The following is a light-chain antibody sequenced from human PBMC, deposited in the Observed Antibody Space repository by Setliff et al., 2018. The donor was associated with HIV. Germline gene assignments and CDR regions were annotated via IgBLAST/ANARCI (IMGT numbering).Light chain of an antibody. J-gene: IGLJ2*01. CDR1: SSNIGSNT. CDR2: SND. Sequence: QSALAQPPSASGNPGQRVTISCSGSSSNIGSNTVDWYQQLPGTAPKLLIYSNDQRPSGVPDRFSGSKSGTSASLVIRGLQSEDEAAYYCAAWDDFSYVVFGGGTQVTVL. CDR3: AAWDDFSYVV. V-gene: IGLV1-44*01.